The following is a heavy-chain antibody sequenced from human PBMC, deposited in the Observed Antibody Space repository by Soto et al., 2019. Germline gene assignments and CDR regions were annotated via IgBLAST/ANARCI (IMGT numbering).Heavy chain of an antibody. J-gene: IGHJ4*02. CDR1: GGTFSSYA. V-gene: IGHV1-69*06. CDR3: ARGYSSRLYYFDY. D-gene: IGHD6-13*01. Sequence: SVEVSCKASGGTFSSYAISWVRQAPGQGLEWMGGIIPIFGTANYAQKFQGRVTITADKSTSTAYMELSSLRSEDTAVYYCARGYSSRLYYFDYWGQGTLVTVSS. CDR2: IIPIFGTA.